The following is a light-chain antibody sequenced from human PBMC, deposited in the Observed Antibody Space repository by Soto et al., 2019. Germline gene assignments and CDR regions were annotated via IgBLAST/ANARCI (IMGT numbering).Light chain of an antibody. J-gene: IGKJ1*01. CDR1: QSVDSW. Sequence: DIQMTQSPSTLSASVGDRVTITCRASQSVDSWLAWYQQKPGKAPKLPIYKASNLENGVPSRFSGSGSGTEFTLTISGLQPDDFASYYCQQYNNYSGTFGQGTKVEIK. CDR2: KAS. V-gene: IGKV1-5*03. CDR3: QQYNNYSGT.